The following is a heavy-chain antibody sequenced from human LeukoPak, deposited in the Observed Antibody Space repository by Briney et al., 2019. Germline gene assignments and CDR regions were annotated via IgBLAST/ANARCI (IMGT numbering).Heavy chain of an antibody. V-gene: IGHV4-61*02. J-gene: IGHJ4*02. CDR3: ARMIRDSSSWKDY. Sequence: TLSLTCTVSGGSISSGSYYWSWIRQPAGKGLEWIGRIYTSGSTNYNPSLKSRVTISVDTSKNQFSLKLSSVTAADTAVYYCARMIRDSSSWKDYWGQGTLVTVSS. CDR2: IYTSGST. CDR1: GGSISSGSYY. D-gene: IGHD6-13*01.